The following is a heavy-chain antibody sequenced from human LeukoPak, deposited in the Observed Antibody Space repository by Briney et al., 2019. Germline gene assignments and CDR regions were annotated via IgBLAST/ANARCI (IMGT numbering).Heavy chain of an antibody. CDR3: AKDKTPIGHSYGPGYYGMDV. D-gene: IGHD5-18*01. CDR1: GFTFDDYA. J-gene: IGHJ6*02. V-gene: IGHV3-9*01. CDR2: ISWNSGSI. Sequence: PGGSLRLSCAASGFTFDDYAMHWVRQAPGKGLEWVSGISWNSGSIGYADSVKGRFTISRDNAKNSLYLQMNSLGAEDTALYYCAKDKTPIGHSYGPGYYGMDVWGQGTTVTASS.